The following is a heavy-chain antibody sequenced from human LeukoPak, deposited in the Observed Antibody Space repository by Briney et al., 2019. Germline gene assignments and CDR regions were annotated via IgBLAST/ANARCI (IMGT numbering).Heavy chain of an antibody. J-gene: IGHJ4*02. CDR2: IYTSGST. V-gene: IGHV4-4*07. CDR3: ARARIDDYGNYEFDY. CDR1: GGSISSYY. Sequence: SQTLSLTCTVSGGSISSYYWSWIRQPAGKGLEWIGRIYTSGSTNYNPSLKSRVTMSVVTSKNQSSLKMSSMTAADTAVYYCARARIDDYGNYEFDYWGQGTLVTVSS. D-gene: IGHD4-11*01.